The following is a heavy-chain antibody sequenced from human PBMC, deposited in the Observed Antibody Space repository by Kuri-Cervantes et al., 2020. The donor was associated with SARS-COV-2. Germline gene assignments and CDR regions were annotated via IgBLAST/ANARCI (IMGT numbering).Heavy chain of an antibody. V-gene: IGHV3-30-3*01. CDR3: ARDQRPFKAGMDV. CDR2: IPYDGSTE. Sequence: GESLKISCAVSGLTFSSYAMHWVRQAPGKGLEWVAVIPYDGSTEYYADSVKGRFTISRDNSKNTLRLQMNRLRPEATAVYYCARDQRPFKAGMDVWGHGTTVTVSS. J-gene: IGHJ6*02. CDR1: GLTFSSYA.